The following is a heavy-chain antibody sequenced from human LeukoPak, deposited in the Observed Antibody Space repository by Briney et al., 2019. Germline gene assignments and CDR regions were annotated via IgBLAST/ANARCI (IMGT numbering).Heavy chain of an antibody. CDR2: INHSGST. V-gene: IGHV4-34*01. D-gene: IGHD2-2*01. J-gene: IGHJ4*02. CDR1: GGSFSGYY. Sequence: SETLSLTCAVYGGSFSGYYWSWIRQPPGKGLEGIGEINHSGSTNYNPSLKSRVTISVDTSKNQFSLKLSSVTAADTAVYYCARHPDIGSSTSWGQGTLVTVSS. CDR3: ARHPDIGSSTS.